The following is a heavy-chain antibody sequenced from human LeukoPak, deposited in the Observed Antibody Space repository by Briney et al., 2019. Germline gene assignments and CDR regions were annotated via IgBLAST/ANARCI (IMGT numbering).Heavy chain of an antibody. D-gene: IGHD1-26*01. Sequence: GGSLRLSCAASGFTLDNYALHWVRQAPGKGLEWISLISGDGDSTYYADSVKGRFTISRDNSKNSLYLQMSSLRAEDIALYYCAKGVRSGTYYNCFDPWGQGTLVTVSS. CDR1: GFTLDNYA. V-gene: IGHV3-43*02. J-gene: IGHJ5*02. CDR3: AKGVRSGTYYNCFDP. CDR2: ISGDGDST.